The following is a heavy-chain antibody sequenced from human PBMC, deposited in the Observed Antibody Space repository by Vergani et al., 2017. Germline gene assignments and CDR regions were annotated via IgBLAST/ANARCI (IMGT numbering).Heavy chain of an antibody. V-gene: IGHV3-21*06. Sequence: VQLQESGPGLVKPSETLSLICTVSGGSINPSSSFWGWIRQSPGKGREWVAFIGSSGPYINYADSVKGRFIISRDNTNNSLFLQLRSLRAEDAAVYYCARDCTSGGCPDNYGMDVWGQGATVTVSS. CDR2: IGSSGPYI. CDR1: GGSINPSSSF. J-gene: IGHJ6*02. D-gene: IGHD2-8*01. CDR3: ARDCTSGGCPDNYGMDV.